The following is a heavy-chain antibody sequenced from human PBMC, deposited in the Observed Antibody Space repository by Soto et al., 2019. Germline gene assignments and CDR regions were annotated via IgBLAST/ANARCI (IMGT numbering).Heavy chain of an antibody. CDR1: GGSFGGYY. CDR2: INHSGST. D-gene: IGHD3-10*01. V-gene: IGHV4-34*01. J-gene: IGHJ5*02. CDR3: ARGRGTMVRGQRLSSGWFDP. Sequence: PSETLSLTCGVYGGSFGGYYASWIRQPPGKGLEWIGEINHSGSTNYNPSLKSRVTISVDTSKNQFSLKLSSVTAADTAVYYCARGRGTMVRGQRLSSGWFDPWGQGTLVTVSS.